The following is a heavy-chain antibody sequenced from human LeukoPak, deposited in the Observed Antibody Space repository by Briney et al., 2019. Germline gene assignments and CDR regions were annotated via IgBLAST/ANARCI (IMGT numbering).Heavy chain of an antibody. D-gene: IGHD3-10*01. CDR1: GYTFTSYY. CDR3: AREGSGFGELFPGAYYYYGMDV. Sequence: AASEKVSCKASGYTFTSYYMHWVRQAPGEGLEWMGIINPSGGSTNYAQKFQGRVTITRDTSTSTVYMELSSLRSEATAVYYCAREGSGFGELFPGAYYYYGMDVWGQGTTVTVSS. V-gene: IGHV1-46*01. CDR2: INPSGGST. J-gene: IGHJ6*02.